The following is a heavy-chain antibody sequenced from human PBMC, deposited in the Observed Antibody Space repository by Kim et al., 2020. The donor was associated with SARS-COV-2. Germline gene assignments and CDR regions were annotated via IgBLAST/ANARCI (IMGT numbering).Heavy chain of an antibody. D-gene: IGHD3-9*01. CDR3: ARLIGARYFDWPLDY. CDR1: GYSFTSYW. Sequence: GESLKTSCKGSGYSFTSYWIGWVRQMPGKGLEWMGIIYPGDSDTRYSPSFQGQVTISADKSISTAYLQWSSLKASDTAMYYCARLIGARYFDWPLDYWGQGTLVTVSS. CDR2: IYPGDSDT. J-gene: IGHJ4*02. V-gene: IGHV5-51*01.